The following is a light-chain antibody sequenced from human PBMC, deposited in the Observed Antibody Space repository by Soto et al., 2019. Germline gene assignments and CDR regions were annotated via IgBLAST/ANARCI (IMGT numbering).Light chain of an antibody. J-gene: IGLJ3*02. CDR3: QTWGTGIWV. Sequence: QPVLTQSPSASASLGASVKLTCTLSSGHSSYAIAWLQQQPEKGPRFLMRLNSDGSHTKRDGIPDRFSGSSSGAERYLTISSLQSEDEADYHCQTWGTGIWVFGGGTKVTVL. V-gene: IGLV4-69*01. CDR1: SGHSSYA. CDR2: LNSDGSH.